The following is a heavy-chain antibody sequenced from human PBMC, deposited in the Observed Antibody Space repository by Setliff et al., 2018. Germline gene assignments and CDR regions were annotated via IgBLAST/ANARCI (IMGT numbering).Heavy chain of an antibody. Sequence: SSETLSLTCTVSRASVTSYYWNWIRQPAGKGLEWIGRTSTGGGSNYNPSLKSRVIMSVDPSRNQFSLRLNSVTAADTAIYYCARGGVLGPNTRWFDPWGQGILVTVSS. D-gene: IGHD1-26*01. J-gene: IGHJ5*02. CDR1: RASVTSYY. CDR2: TSTGGGS. CDR3: ARGGVLGPNTRWFDP. V-gene: IGHV4-4*07.